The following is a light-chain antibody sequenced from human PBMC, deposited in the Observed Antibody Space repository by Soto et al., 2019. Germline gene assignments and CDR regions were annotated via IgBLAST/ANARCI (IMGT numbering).Light chain of an antibody. CDR3: AVWEDTLGGPV. CDR2: RND. Sequence: QSVVSQPPSVSGTPGQRVTISCSGTFSNIGRNSVSWYQQFPGTAPKLLIFRNDERPSGVPDRFSASKSDTSASLATSGLHSEDEAEYFCAVWEDTLGGPVFGGGTKLTVL. J-gene: IGLJ3*02. V-gene: IGLV1-44*01. CDR1: FSNIGRNS.